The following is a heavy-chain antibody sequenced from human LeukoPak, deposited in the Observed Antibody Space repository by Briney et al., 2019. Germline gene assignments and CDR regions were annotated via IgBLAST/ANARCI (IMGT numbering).Heavy chain of an antibody. D-gene: IGHD2-2*02. CDR1: GGSISSGDYY. CDR3: ARKGECSSTSCYTGYIDY. V-gene: IGHV4-30-4*08. CDR2: IYYSGST. J-gene: IGHJ4*02. Sequence: SETLSLTCTVSGGSISSGDYYWSWIRQPPGKGLEWIGYIYYSGSTYYNPSLKSRVTISVDTSKNQFSLKLSSVTAADTAVYYCARKGECSSTSCYTGYIDYWGQGTLVTVSS.